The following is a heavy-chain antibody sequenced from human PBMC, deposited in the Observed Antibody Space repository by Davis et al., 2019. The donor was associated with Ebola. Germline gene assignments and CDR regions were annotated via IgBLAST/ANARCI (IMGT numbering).Heavy chain of an antibody. J-gene: IGHJ6*02. D-gene: IGHD3-16*02. CDR1: GYTFTSYY. V-gene: IGHV1-46*01. Sequence: AASVKVSCKASGYTFTSYYMHWVRQAPGQGLEWMGIINPSGGSTSYAQKFQGRVTMTRDTSTSTVYMELSSLRSEDTAVYYCTTDPGIMITFGGVINYYGMDVWGQGTTITVSS. CDR3: TTDPGIMITFGGVINYYGMDV. CDR2: INPSGGST.